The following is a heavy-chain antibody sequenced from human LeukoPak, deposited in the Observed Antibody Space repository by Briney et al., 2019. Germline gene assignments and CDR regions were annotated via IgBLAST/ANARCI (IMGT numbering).Heavy chain of an antibody. D-gene: IGHD3-22*01. CDR1: GGTFISYA. J-gene: IGHJ4*02. V-gene: IGHV1-69*05. Sequence: ASVKVSCKASGGTFISYAISWVRQAPGQGLEWMGGIIPIFGTANYAQKFQGRVTITTDESTSTAYMELSSLRSEDTAVYYCARAMCYYGSSGGFDYWGQGTLVTVSS. CDR2: IIPIFGTA. CDR3: ARAMCYYGSSGGFDY.